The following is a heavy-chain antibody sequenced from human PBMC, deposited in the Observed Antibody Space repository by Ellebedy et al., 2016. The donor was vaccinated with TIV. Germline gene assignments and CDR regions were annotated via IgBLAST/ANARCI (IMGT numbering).Heavy chain of an antibody. D-gene: IGHD3-9*01. Sequence: GGSLRLSCAASGFTFSHYWMSWVRQAPGKGPEWVANINQHGSEKYYVDSVKGRFTVARDNAKNSLDLQMNSLRAEDTAVYYCARDAPVLRYFDWQIKDDYWGQGTLVTVSS. CDR1: GFTFSHYW. CDR3: ARDAPVLRYFDWQIKDDY. CDR2: INQHGSEK. V-gene: IGHV3-7*01. J-gene: IGHJ4*02.